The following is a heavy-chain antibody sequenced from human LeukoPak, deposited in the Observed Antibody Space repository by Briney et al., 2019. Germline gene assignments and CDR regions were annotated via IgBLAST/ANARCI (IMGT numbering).Heavy chain of an antibody. CDR2: FSESGSP. D-gene: IGHD6-19*01. J-gene: IGHJ4*02. Sequence: AGGSLRLSCVASGFPFSTYAMTWARQAPGKGLEWVSAFSESGSPYYADSVKGRFTISRDNSKNTLFLQINSLRAEDTAVYYCAKEPAVAGTSYFDYWGQGTLVTVSS. CDR1: GFPFSTYA. V-gene: IGHV3-23*01. CDR3: AKEPAVAGTSYFDY.